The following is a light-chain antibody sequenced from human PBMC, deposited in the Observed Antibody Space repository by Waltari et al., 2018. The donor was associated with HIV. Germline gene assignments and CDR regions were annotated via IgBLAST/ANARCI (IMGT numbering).Light chain of an antibody. J-gene: IGLJ2*01. Sequence: QSVLTQPPPVSGAPGQRVTISCTGSSPNIGAGYDVHWYQQLPGTAPKLLIYANINRPSGVPDRFSGSKSGSSASLAITGLQAEDEAHYYCQSFDSSLTTSGVIFGGGTKLTVL. CDR3: QSFDSSLTTSGVI. CDR1: SPNIGAGYD. V-gene: IGLV1-40*01. CDR2: ANI.